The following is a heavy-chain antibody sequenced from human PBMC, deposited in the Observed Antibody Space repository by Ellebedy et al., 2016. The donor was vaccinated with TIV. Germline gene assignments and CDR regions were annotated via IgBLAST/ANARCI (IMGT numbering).Heavy chain of an antibody. CDR3: ARDYGTGDAFDI. CDR2: IYYSGST. Sequence: MPGGSLRLSCTVSGGSISSSSYYWGWIRQPPGKGLEWIGSIYYSGSTYYNPSLKSRVTISVDTSKNQFYLKLNSVTAADTAVYYCARDYGTGDAFDIWGQGTMVTVSS. J-gene: IGHJ3*02. CDR1: GGSISSSSYY. V-gene: IGHV4-39*01. D-gene: IGHD1-1*01.